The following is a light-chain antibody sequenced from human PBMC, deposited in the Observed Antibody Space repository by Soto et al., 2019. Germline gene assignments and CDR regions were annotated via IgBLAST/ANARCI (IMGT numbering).Light chain of an antibody. CDR2: DAS. CDR1: QSVGSY. CDR3: QQRASWVT. J-gene: IGKJ5*01. V-gene: IGKV3-11*01. Sequence: PGDRATLSCRASQSVGSYLAWFQQKPGQAPRLLIYDASIRATGIPARFSGSGSETDFTLTISSLEPEDFAVYYCQQRASWVTFGQGTRLESK.